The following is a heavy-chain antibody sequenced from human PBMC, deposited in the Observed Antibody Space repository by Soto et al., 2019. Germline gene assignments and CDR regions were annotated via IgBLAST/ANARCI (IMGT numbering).Heavy chain of an antibody. CDR2: ISGSGGIT. D-gene: IGHD2-15*01. Sequence: GGSLRLSCAASGFTFSSYAMSWVRQAPGKGLEWVSAISGSGGITYYADSVKGRFTISRDNSKNTLYLQMNSLRAEDTAVYYCAKDLGYCSGGSCYFPLYFDYWGQGTLVTVSS. CDR3: AKDLGYCSGGSCYFPLYFDY. V-gene: IGHV3-23*01. CDR1: GFTFSSYA. J-gene: IGHJ4*02.